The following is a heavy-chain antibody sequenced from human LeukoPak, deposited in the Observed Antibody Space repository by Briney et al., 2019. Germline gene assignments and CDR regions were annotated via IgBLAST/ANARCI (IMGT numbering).Heavy chain of an antibody. V-gene: IGHV1-69*04. CDR3: ARDYYDSSGYYWIDY. Sequence: SVKVSCKASGGTFSSYAISWVRQAPGQGLEWMGRIIPIFGIANYAQKFQGRVTITADKSTSTAYMELSSLRPEDTAVYYCARDYYDSSGYYWIDYWGQGTLSPSPQ. D-gene: IGHD3-22*01. J-gene: IGHJ4*02. CDR1: GGTFSSYA. CDR2: IIPIFGIA.